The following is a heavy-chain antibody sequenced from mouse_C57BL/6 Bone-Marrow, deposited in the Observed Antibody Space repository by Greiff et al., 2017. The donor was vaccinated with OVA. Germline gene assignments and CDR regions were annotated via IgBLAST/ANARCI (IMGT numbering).Heavy chain of an antibody. CDR1: GFTFSDYY. CDR3: ARRPWGNPNYDAMDY. CDR2: ISNGGGST. J-gene: IGHJ4*01. Sequence: EVQLVESGGGLVQPGGSLKLSCAASGFTFSDYYMYWVRQTPEKRLEWVAYISNGGGSTYYPDTVKGRFTISRDTAKNTLYLQMSRLKSEDTAMNYCARRPWGNPNYDAMDYWGQGTSVTVSS. V-gene: IGHV5-12*01. D-gene: IGHD2-1*01.